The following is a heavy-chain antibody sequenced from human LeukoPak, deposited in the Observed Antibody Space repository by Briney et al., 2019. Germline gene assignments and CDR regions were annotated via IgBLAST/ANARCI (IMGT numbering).Heavy chain of an antibody. CDR2: INSDGSWT. D-gene: IGHD2/OR15-2a*01. CDR3: VSFYETY. CDR1: GNYW. V-gene: IGHV3-74*01. Sequence: GGSLRLSCAASGNYWMHWVRQVPGKGLVWVSHINSDGSWTSYADSVKGRFTISKDNAKNTVYLQMNSLRAEDTAIYYCVSFYETYWGRGTLVTASS. J-gene: IGHJ4*02.